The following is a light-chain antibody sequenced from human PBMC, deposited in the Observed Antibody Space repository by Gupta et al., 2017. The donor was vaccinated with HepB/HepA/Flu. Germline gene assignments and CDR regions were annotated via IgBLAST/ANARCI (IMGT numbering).Light chain of an antibody. CDR2: AAS. Sequence: EIVMTQSPATLSVSPGEGATLSCRASQTIGNNLAWYQQKPGQAPRLLIYAASTRAAGIPARFSGSGSGTEFTLTISSRQSEDFAVYYCQQDPDWQTFGQGTKVEVK. CDR3: QQDPDWQT. V-gene: IGKV3-15*01. CDR1: QTIGNN. J-gene: IGKJ1*01.